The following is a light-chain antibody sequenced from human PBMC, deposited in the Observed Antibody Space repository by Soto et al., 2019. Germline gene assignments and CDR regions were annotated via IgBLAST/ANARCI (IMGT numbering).Light chain of an antibody. CDR3: QQFGSSPLT. J-gene: IGKJ4*01. CDR1: QSVSSTY. CDR2: GAS. V-gene: IGKV3-20*01. Sequence: EIVLTQSPGTLSLSPGERATLSCRASQSVSSTYLAWYQLKPGQAPRLLIYGASSRATGIPDRFSGSGSGTDFTLTISRLEPEDFAVYYCQQFGSSPLTFGGGTKVEIK.